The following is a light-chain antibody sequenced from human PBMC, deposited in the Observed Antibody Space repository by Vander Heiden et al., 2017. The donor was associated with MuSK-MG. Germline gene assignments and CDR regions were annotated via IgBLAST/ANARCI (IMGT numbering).Light chain of an antibody. CDR3: SSRDDRLNCLI. Sequence: QSELTQPPSVSGTLGQRVTISCSGASSNIGSNHVYWYQQLPGTAPKLLIYSNDQRPSGVPDRFSGSKSGTSASLAISGLQSEDEADYYCSSRDDRLNCLILGGGTKVSVL. CDR2: SND. J-gene: IGLJ2*01. V-gene: IGLV1-47*02. CDR1: SSNIGSNH.